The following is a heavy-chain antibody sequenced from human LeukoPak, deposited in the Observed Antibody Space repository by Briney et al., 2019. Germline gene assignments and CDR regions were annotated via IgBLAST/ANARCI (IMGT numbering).Heavy chain of an antibody. CDR2: INPNSGGT. CDR1: GYTFTGYY. V-gene: IGHV1-2*02. J-gene: IGHJ2*01. D-gene: IGHD4-23*01. CDR3: ARDGGYGGNPNWYFDL. Sequence: ASVKVSCKASGYTFTGYYMHWVRQAPGQGLEWMGWINPNSGGTNYAQKFQGRVTMTRDTSISTAYMELSRLRSDDTAVYYCARDGGYGGNPNWYFDLWGRGTLVTVSS.